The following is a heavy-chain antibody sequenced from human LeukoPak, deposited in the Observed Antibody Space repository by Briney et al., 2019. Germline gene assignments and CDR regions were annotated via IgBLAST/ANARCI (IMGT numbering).Heavy chain of an antibody. CDR3: ARVTYYDSSGYYSNTYYFDY. CDR2: IYYSGST. V-gene: IGHV4-59*01. CDR1: GGSISSYY. D-gene: IGHD3-22*01. J-gene: IGHJ4*02. Sequence: SETLSLTCTVSGGSISSYYWSWIRQPPGRGLEWIGYIYYSGSTNYNPSLKSRVTISVDTSKNQFSLKLSSVTAADTAVYYCARVTYYDSSGYYSNTYYFDYWGQGTLVTVSS.